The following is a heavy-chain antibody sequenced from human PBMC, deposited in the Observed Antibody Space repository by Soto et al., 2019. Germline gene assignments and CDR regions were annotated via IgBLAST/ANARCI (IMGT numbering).Heavy chain of an antibody. Sequence: GASVKVSCKASGYTFTSYGISWVRQAPGQGLEWMGWISAYNGNTNYAQKLQGRVTMTTDTSTSTAYMELSSLRSEDTAVYYCARDRSITGTTCRTCRRFDPWGQGTLVTVSS. CDR3: ARDRSITGTTCRTCRRFDP. CDR1: GYTFTSYG. V-gene: IGHV1-18*01. CDR2: ISAYNGNT. J-gene: IGHJ5*02. D-gene: IGHD1-7*01.